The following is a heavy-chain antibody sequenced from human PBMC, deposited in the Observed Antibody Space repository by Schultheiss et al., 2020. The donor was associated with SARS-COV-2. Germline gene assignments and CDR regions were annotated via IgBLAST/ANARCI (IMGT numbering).Heavy chain of an antibody. D-gene: IGHD3-10*01. CDR2: ISGSGGST. Sequence: GESLKISCAASGFTFSSYAMSWVRQAPGKGLEWVSAISGSGGSTYYADSVKGRFTISRDNSKNTLYLQMNSLRAEDTAVYYCAAGGAKGRFDYWGQGTLVTVSS. CDR1: GFTFSSYA. CDR3: AAGGAKGRFDY. V-gene: IGHV3-23*01. J-gene: IGHJ4*02.